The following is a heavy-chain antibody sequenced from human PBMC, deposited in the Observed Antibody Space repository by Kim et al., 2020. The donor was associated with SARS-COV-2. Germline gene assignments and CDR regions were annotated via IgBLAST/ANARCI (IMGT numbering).Heavy chain of an antibody. Sequence: NYSPSFQGHVTISADKSISTAYLQWSSLKASDTAMYYCAVGVAAANWFDPWGQGTLVTVSS. V-gene: IGHV5-10-1*01. J-gene: IGHJ5*02. D-gene: IGHD6-13*01. CDR3: AVGVAAANWFDP.